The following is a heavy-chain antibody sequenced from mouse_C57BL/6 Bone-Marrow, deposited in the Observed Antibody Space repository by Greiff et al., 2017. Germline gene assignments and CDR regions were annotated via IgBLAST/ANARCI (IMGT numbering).Heavy chain of an antibody. V-gene: IGHV5-6*01. D-gene: IGHD3-2*01. CDR1: GFTFSSYG. CDR2: ISSGGSYT. Sequence: EVNVVESGGDLVKPGGSLKLSCAASGFTFSSYGMSWVRQTPDKRLEWVATISSGGSYTYYPDSVKGRFTISRDNAKNTLYLQMSSLKSEDTAMYYCARLDRGYAMDYWGQGTSVPVSS. CDR3: ARLDRGYAMDY. J-gene: IGHJ4*01.